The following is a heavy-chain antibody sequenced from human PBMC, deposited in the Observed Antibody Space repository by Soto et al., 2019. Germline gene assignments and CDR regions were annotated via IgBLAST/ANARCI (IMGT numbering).Heavy chain of an antibody. CDR2: INPNSGGT. V-gene: IGHV1-2*04. Sequence: ASVKVSCKASRYTFTGYYMHWVRQAPGQGLEWMGWINPNSGGTNYAQKFQGWVTMTRDTSISTAYMELSRLRSDDTAVYYCARSSPYYYYYYMDVWGKGTTVTVSS. CDR3: ARSSPYYYYYYMDV. CDR1: RYTFTGYY. J-gene: IGHJ6*03.